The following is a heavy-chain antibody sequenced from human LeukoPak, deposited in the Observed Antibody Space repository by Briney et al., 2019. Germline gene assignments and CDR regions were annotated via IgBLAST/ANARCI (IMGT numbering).Heavy chain of an antibody. CDR2: ISGSGSST. D-gene: IGHD4-23*01. CDR1: GFTFSDHY. CDR3: AKVMSYGGNSMIDY. V-gene: IGHV3-23*01. Sequence: GGSLRLSCAASGFTFSDHYMDWVRQAPGKGLEWVSAISGSGSSTYYADSVKGRFTISRDNSKNTLYLQMNSLKAEDTAIYYCAKVMSYGGNSMIDYWGQGTLVTVSS. J-gene: IGHJ4*02.